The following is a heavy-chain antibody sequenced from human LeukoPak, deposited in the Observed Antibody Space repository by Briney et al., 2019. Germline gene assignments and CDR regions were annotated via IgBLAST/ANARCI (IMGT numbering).Heavy chain of an antibody. J-gene: IGHJ4*02. CDR3: AGSTDNVPGYYDSSGHSLDY. Sequence: SETLSLTCTVSGGSISRYYWSWIRQPPGKGLEWIGYIYYSGSTYYNPSLKSRVTISVDTSKSQFSLKLSSVTAADTAVYYCAGSTDNVPGYYDSSGHSLDYWGQGTLVTVSS. CDR1: GGSISRYY. V-gene: IGHV4-59*06. D-gene: IGHD3-22*01. CDR2: IYYSGST.